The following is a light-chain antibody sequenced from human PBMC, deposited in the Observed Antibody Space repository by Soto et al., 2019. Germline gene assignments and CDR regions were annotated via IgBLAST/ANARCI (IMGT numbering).Light chain of an antibody. CDR2: DAS. CDR3: QHLSRHPPHT. CDR1: QDINNY. Sequence: DIQMTQSPSSLSASVGDKVTITCQASQDINNYLNWYQQKPGKAPKLLIYDASHLETGVPSRFSGSGSGTDFTFAISSLQPEDIATYYCQHLSRHPPHTFGQGTRLEIK. J-gene: IGKJ2*01. V-gene: IGKV1-33*01.